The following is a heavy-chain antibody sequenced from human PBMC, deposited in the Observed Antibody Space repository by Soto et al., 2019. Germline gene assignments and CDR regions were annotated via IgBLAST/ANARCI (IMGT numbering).Heavy chain of an antibody. D-gene: IGHD3-3*01. J-gene: IGHJ5*02. CDR2: TYYRSKWYN. Sequence: LSQTLSLTCAISGDSVSSNSAAWNWIRQSPSRGLKWLGRTYYRSKWYNDYAVSVKSRITINPDTSKNQFSLQLNSVTPEDTAVYYCARTRSGSGDPHNWFDPWGQGTLVTVSS. CDR3: ARTRSGSGDPHNWFDP. CDR1: GDSVSSNSAA. V-gene: IGHV6-1*01.